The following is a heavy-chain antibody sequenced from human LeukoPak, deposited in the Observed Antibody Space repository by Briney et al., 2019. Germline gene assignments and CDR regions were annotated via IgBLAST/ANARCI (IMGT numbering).Heavy chain of an antibody. CDR3: ARGGDDSGLYFAY. CDR1: GYTFTGVY. D-gene: IGHD3-22*01. J-gene: IGHJ4*02. Sequence: ASVKVSCKASGYTFTGVYIHWVRQAPGQGLEWMAWINPQSGATNYAQRFRGRVTMTRDVSISTAYMEVTSLTFDDTAVYYCARGGDDSGLYFAYWGQGTLVTVPS. CDR2: INPQSGAT. V-gene: IGHV1-2*02.